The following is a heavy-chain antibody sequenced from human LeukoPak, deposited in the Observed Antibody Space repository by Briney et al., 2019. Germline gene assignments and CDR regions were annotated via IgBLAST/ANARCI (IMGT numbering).Heavy chain of an antibody. Sequence: QSGGSLRLSCAASGFTFSSYWMHWVRQAPGKGLVWVSRINSDGSSTSYADSVKGRFTISRDNAKNTLYLQMNSLRAEDTAVYHCARGALGWSGYGYYYYYYMDVWGKGTTVTVSS. D-gene: IGHD3-3*01. CDR1: GFTFSSYW. V-gene: IGHV3-74*01. J-gene: IGHJ6*03. CDR2: INSDGSST. CDR3: ARGALGWSGYGYYYYYYMDV.